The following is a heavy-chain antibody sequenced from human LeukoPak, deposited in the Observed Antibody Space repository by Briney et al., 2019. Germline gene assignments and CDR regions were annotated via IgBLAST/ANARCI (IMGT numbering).Heavy chain of an antibody. CDR3: AKAYNSGHYYYYYGMDV. CDR1: GFTSSSYW. Sequence: GGSLRLSCAASGFTSSSYWMNWVRQAPGKGLEWVSAISGSGGSTYYADSVKGRFTISRDNSKNTLFLQMNSLRAEDTAVYYCAKAYNSGHYYYYYGMDVWGQGTTVTVSS. CDR2: ISGSGGST. J-gene: IGHJ6*02. D-gene: IGHD3-22*01. V-gene: IGHV3-23*01.